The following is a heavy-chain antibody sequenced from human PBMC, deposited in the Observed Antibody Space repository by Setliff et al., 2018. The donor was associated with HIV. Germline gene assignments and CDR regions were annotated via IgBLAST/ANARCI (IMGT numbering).Heavy chain of an antibody. CDR3: AKYAYSEEVGVSWFDP. D-gene: IGHD2-8*01. CDR2: VFTSGDT. Sequence: ASETLSLTCSQESLRDPIGRGNYYWTWIRQPAGKALEWIGRVFTSGDTKYTPNYTPSLKGRVTISVDTAKNQLYLKLSSVTAADTAVYYCAKYAYSEEVGVSWFDPWGPGILVTVSS. V-gene: IGHV4-61*02. CDR1: DPIGRGNYY. J-gene: IGHJ5*02.